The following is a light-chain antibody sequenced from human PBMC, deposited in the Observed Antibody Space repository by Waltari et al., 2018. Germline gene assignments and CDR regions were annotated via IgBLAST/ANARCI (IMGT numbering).Light chain of an antibody. V-gene: IGLV2-11*01. CDR1: SSDVGGYDY. CDR3: CSYAGSYTHVV. CDR2: DVT. J-gene: IGLJ2*01. Sequence: QSALTQPRSVSGSPGQSVTISCTGTSSDVGGYDYVSWYQHHPGKAPKLMICDVTKWPSGVPDRFSGSKSGNTASLTISGLQAEDEADYYCCSYAGSYTHVVFGGGTKLTVL.